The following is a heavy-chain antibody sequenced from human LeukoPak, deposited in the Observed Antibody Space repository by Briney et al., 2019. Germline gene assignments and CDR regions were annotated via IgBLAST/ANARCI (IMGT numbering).Heavy chain of an antibody. CDR1: GFTFSSYW. CDR3: ARKHFDY. CDR2: IYSGGST. J-gene: IGHJ4*02. Sequence: GGSLRLSCAASGFTFSSYWMHWVRQAPGKGLEWVSVIYSGGSTYYADSVKGRFTISRDNSKNTLYLQMNSLRAEDTAVYYCARKHFDYWGQGTLVTVSS. V-gene: IGHV3-53*01.